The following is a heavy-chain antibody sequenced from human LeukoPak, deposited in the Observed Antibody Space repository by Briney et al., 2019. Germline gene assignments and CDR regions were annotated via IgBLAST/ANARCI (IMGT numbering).Heavy chain of an antibody. CDR3: ARDVPPGYSSGWYSFPFDY. J-gene: IGHJ4*02. CDR1: GYTFTSYY. Sequence: ASVKVSCKASGYTFTSYYMHWVRQAPGQGLEWMGIINPSGGSTSYAQKFQGRVTMTRDTSTCTVYMELSSLRSEDTAVYYCARDVPPGYSSGWYSFPFDYWGQGTLVTVSS. V-gene: IGHV1-46*01. CDR2: INPSGGST. D-gene: IGHD6-19*01.